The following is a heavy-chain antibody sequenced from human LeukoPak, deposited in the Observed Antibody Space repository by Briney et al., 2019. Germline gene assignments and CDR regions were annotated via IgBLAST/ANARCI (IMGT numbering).Heavy chain of an antibody. CDR3: ARVVGGSPDY. J-gene: IGHJ4*02. CDR1: GDSVSSNSAA. V-gene: IGHV6-1*01. D-gene: IGHD2-15*01. CDR2: TYYRSKWKN. Sequence: SQTLSLTCAISGDSVSSNSAAWTWIRQSPSRGLEWLGRTYYRSKWKNDYAPSVRSRITINPDTSKNQFSLQLNSVTPEDTAVYYCARVVGGSPDYWGQGTLVTVSS.